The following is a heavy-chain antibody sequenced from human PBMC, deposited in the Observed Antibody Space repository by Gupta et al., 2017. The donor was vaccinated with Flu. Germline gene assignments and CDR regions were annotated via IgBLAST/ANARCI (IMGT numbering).Heavy chain of an antibody. CDR2: INGESTII. V-gene: IGHV3-11*01. CDR3: ARVRGKFDP. J-gene: IGHJ5*02. Sequence: MRWIRQAPGKGLEWITYINGESTIIDYADSVKGRFYVSRDNAKNSVFLQMNNLRVDDTAVYYCARVRGKFDPWGQGSLVTVS.